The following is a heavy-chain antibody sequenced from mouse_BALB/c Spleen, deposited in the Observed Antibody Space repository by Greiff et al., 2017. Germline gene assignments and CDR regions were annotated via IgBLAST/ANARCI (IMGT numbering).Heavy chain of an antibody. CDR2: ISYSGST. CDR3: ARKLIYYYGRDYAMDY. J-gene: IGHJ4*01. D-gene: IGHD1-1*01. CDR1: GYSITSDYA. Sequence: EVKLQESGPGLVKPSQSLSLTCTVTGYSITSDYAWNWIRQFPGNKLEWMGYISYSGSTSYNPSLKSRISITRDTSKNQFFLQLNSVTTEDTATYYCARKLIYYYGRDYAMDYWGQGTSVTVSS. V-gene: IGHV3-2*02.